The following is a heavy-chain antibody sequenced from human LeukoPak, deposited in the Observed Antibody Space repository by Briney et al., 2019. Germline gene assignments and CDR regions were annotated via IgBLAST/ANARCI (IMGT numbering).Heavy chain of an antibody. Sequence: SETLSLTCAVYGGSFSGYYWSWIRQPPGKGLEWIGEINHSGSTYYNPSLKSRVTISVDTSKNQFSLKLNSVTAADTAVYYCARIYSSSWFLNWFDPWGQGTLVTVSS. CDR2: INHSGST. J-gene: IGHJ5*02. V-gene: IGHV4-34*01. CDR1: GGSFSGYY. CDR3: ARIYSSSWFLNWFDP. D-gene: IGHD6-13*01.